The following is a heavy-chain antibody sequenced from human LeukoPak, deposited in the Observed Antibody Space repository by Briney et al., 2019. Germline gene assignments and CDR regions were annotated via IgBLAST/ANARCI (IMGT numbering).Heavy chain of an antibody. CDR1: GYSISSGYY. Sequence: PSETLSLTCTVSGYSISSGYYWGWIRQPPGKGLEWVSSISSSSSYIYYADSVKGRFTISRDNAKNSLYLQMNSLRAEDTAVYYCARASTKAFDIWGQGTMVTVSS. J-gene: IGHJ3*02. CDR2: ISSSSSYI. V-gene: IGHV3-21*01. D-gene: IGHD6-6*01. CDR3: ARASTKAFDI.